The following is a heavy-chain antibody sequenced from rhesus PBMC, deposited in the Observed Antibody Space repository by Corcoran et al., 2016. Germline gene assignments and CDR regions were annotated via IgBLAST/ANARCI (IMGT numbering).Heavy chain of an antibody. CDR1: GGSISSGYG. Sequence: QLQLQASGPGLVTPSETLSLTFAGSGGSISSGYGWSWIRQPPGGGLGWIGHVFGTIGSTYYKPSRKSRVTISKDTSKNQFSLKLSSVTAADTAVYYCARVGSSWSEWDTVGTEWYFDLWGPGTPITISS. CDR2: VFGTIGST. V-gene: IGHV4S7*01. J-gene: IGHJ2*01. D-gene: IGHD5-42*01. CDR3: ARVGSSWSEWDTVGTEWYFDL.